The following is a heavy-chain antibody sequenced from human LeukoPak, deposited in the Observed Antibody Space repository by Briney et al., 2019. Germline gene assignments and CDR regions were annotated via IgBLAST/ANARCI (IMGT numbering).Heavy chain of an antibody. CDR3: ASAFCSDGSSCGFDY. CDR2: IYSDGST. CDR1: GLTVSSNY. D-gene: IGHD2-15*01. J-gene: IGHJ4*02. V-gene: IGHV3-53*01. Sequence: GGSLRLSCAASGLTVSSNYMSWVRQAPGKGLECVSVIYSDGSTYYADSVKGRFTISRDNSKNTLYLQMNSLRAEDTAVYYCASAFCSDGSSCGFDYWGQGTLVTVSS.